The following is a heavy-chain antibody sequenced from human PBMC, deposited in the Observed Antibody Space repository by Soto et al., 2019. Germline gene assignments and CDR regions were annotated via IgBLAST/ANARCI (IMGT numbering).Heavy chain of an antibody. Sequence: SVKVSCKASGGTFSSYAISWVRQAPGQGLEWMGGIIPIFGTANYAQKFQGRVTITADESTSTAYMELSSLRSEDTAVYYCARGYYDYVWGSYLPWYFDYWGQGTLVTVSS. V-gene: IGHV1-69*13. D-gene: IGHD3-16*02. J-gene: IGHJ4*02. CDR3: ARGYYDYVWGSYLPWYFDY. CDR2: IIPIFGTA. CDR1: GGTFSSYA.